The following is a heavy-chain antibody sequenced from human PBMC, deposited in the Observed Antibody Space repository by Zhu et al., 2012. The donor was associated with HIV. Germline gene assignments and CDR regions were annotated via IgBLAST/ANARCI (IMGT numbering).Heavy chain of an antibody. Sequence: QVQLQESGPGLVKPSETLSLTCAVSGSSIISTYHWGWIRQPPGKGLEWIRSIYHSETTYYNPSLKSRVTISIDTANNQFSLKLSSVTAADTAVYYCARHSWTATDYFDYWGQGTLVTVSS. J-gene: IGHJ4*02. CDR1: GSSIISTYH. CDR2: IYHSETT. D-gene: IGHD3-3*02. V-gene: IGHV4-38-2*01. CDR3: ARHSWTATDYFDY.